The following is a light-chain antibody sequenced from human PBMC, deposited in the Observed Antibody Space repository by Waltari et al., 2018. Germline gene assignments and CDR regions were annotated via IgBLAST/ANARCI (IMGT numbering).Light chain of an antibody. V-gene: IGKV3-15*01. CDR3: HQYNKWPFT. J-gene: IGKJ3*01. CDR2: GAS. Sequence: EIALTQSPITLSVSPGERATLSCRASQSVNSNLAWYQQKPGQAPGLLIYGASTRATDIPARISGSGSGTEFTLTISSLQSEDFAVYYCHQYNKWPFTFGPGTKVDIK. CDR1: QSVNSN.